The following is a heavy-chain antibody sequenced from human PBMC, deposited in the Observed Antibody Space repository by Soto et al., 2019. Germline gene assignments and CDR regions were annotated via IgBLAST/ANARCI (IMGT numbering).Heavy chain of an antibody. CDR2: VSIGGST. Sequence: LRLSCAASGFTFSSYAMGWVRQGPGKGLEWVAVVSIGGSTHYADSVRGRFTISRDNSKNTLSLQVNSLTAEDTAVYFCAKRRGAGGHFDYWGQGALVTVSS. V-gene: IGHV3-23*01. CDR1: GFTFSSYA. CDR3: AKRRGAGGHFDY. J-gene: IGHJ4*02. D-gene: IGHD2-15*01.